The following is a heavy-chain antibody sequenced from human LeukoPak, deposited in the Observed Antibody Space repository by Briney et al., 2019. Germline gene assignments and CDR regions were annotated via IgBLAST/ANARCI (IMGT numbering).Heavy chain of an antibody. CDR3: ASSYCSSTSCYVPYNWFDP. J-gene: IGHJ5*02. CDR2: IIPIFGTA. D-gene: IGHD2-2*01. CDR1: GGTFSSYA. V-gene: IGHV1-69*13. Sequence: SVKVSCKASGGTFSSYAISWVRQAPGQGLEWMGGIIPIFGTANYAQKFQGRVTITADESTSTAYMELSSLRSEDTAVYYCASSYCSSTSCYVPYNWFDPWGQGTLVTVSS.